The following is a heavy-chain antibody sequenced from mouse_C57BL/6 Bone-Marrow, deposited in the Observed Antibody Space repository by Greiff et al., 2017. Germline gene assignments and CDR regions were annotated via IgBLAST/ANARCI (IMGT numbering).Heavy chain of an antibody. D-gene: IGHD2-3*01. CDR1: GYTFTSYW. CDR3: ARGLLRRAMDY. V-gene: IGHV1-69*01. Sequence: QVQLQQPGAELVMPGASVKLSCKASGYTFTSYWMHWVKQRPGQGLAWIGEIDPSDSYTNYNQKFKGKSTLTVDKSSSTAYMQLSSLTSEDSAVXYCARGLLRRAMDYWGQGTSVTVSS. J-gene: IGHJ4*01. CDR2: IDPSDSYT.